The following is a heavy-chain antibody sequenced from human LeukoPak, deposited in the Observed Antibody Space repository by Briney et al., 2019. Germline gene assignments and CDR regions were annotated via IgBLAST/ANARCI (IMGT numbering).Heavy chain of an antibody. Sequence: ASVKVSCKASGYTFTSYYTHWVRQAPGQGLEWMGIINPSGGSTSYAQKFQGRVTMTRDMSTSTVYMELSSLRSEDTAVYYCARPTTVAGPLDYWGQGTLVTVSS. V-gene: IGHV1-46*01. CDR1: GYTFTSYY. J-gene: IGHJ4*02. D-gene: IGHD6-19*01. CDR3: ARPTTVAGPLDY. CDR2: INPSGGST.